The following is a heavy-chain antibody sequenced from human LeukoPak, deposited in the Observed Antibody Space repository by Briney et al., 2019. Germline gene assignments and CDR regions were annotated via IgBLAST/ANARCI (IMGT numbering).Heavy chain of an antibody. CDR2: IYYSGNT. Sequence: SETLSLTCTVSGGSISSYYWSWIRQPPGKGLEWIGYIYYSGNTNYNPSLKSRVTISVDTSKNQFSLKLTSVTAADTAVYYCAKDVAPIRGVIITQDETFDIWGQGTMVIVSS. J-gene: IGHJ3*02. D-gene: IGHD3-10*01. CDR3: AKDVAPIRGVIITQDETFDI. V-gene: IGHV4-59*01. CDR1: GGSISSYY.